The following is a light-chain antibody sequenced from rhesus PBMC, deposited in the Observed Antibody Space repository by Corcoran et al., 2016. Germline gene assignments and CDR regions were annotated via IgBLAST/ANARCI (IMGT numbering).Light chain of an antibody. Sequence: DIQMTQSPSSLSASVGDTVTITCRASQGISSYLNWFQQRPGKAPKVLIYAASSWESGVPSRFSGSGSGTEFTLTISSLQPEDFAAYYCLQHNRYPYSFGQGTKVEIK. CDR3: LQHNRYPYS. V-gene: IGKV1-28*01. CDR2: AAS. J-gene: IGKJ2*01. CDR1: QGISSY.